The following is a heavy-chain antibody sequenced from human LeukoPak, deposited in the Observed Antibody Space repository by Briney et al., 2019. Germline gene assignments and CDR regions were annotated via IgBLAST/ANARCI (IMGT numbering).Heavy chain of an antibody. CDR3: AELGITMIGGV. CDR2: ISGSAATT. CDR1: GFTFSTYG. V-gene: IGHV3-23*01. J-gene: IGHJ6*04. Sequence: GGSLRLSCAASGFTFSTYGMTWVRQAPGKGLEWVSAISGSAATTFYADSVKGRFTISRDNAKNSLYLQMNSLRAEDTAVYYCAELGITMIGGVWGKGTTVTISS. D-gene: IGHD3-10*02.